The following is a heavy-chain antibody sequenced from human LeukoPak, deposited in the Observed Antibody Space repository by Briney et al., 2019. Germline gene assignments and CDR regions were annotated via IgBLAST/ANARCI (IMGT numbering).Heavy chain of an antibody. CDR1: GFTFSTYG. Sequence: GGSLRLSCAASGFTFSTYGMHWVRQAPGKGLEWVTVIWYDGSNRYYADSVKGRFTISRDNAKNTLYLQMNSLRAEDTAVYYCARGPAYYDSSGQLYDYWGQGTLVTVSS. V-gene: IGHV3-33*01. CDR2: IWYDGSNR. D-gene: IGHD3-22*01. J-gene: IGHJ4*02. CDR3: ARGPAYYDSSGQLYDY.